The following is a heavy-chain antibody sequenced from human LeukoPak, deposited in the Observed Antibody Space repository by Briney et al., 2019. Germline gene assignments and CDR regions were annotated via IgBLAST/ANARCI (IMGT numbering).Heavy chain of an antibody. CDR3: AREGGYLQLRYFDY. CDR1: GGSISSGGYS. D-gene: IGHD5-24*01. Sequence: SETLSLTCAVSGGSISSGGYSWSWIRQPPGKGLEWIGYIYYSGSTYYNPSLKSRVTISVDTSKNQFSLRLISVTAADTAVYYCAREGGYLQLRYFDYWGQGTLVTVSS. J-gene: IGHJ4*02. V-gene: IGHV4-30-4*07. CDR2: IYYSGST.